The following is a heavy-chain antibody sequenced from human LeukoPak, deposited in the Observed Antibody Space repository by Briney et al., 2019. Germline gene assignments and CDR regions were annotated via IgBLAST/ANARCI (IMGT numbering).Heavy chain of an antibody. D-gene: IGHD4-17*01. J-gene: IGHJ4*02. Sequence: GATVKISCHASGYSFTDYYIHWVQQAPGTGHERMGRVDPQDGETRYSENFQGRVAIRADRSKDTAYLELSRLTSDDAAVYYCVTLDNYGKSGRYHNDYWGRGTRVLVSS. CDR1: GYSFTDYY. V-gene: IGHV1-69-2*01. CDR2: VDPQDGET. CDR3: VTLDNYGKSGRYHNDY.